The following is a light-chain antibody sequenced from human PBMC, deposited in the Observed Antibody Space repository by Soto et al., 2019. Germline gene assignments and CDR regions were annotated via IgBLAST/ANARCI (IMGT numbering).Light chain of an antibody. CDR1: QSVRSNY. J-gene: IGKJ4*01. CDR3: QQYASSPLT. Sequence: EIVLTQSPGTLSLSSGERATLSCRASQSVRSNYLAWYQQKPGQAPRLLIYGASSRATGIPDSFGGSGSGTVFTLTISRLEPEDFPLYYCQQYASSPLTFGGRTKVEIK. CDR2: GAS. V-gene: IGKV3-20*01.